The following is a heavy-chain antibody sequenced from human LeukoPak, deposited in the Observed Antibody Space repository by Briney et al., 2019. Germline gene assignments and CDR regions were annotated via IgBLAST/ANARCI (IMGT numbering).Heavy chain of an antibody. V-gene: IGHV4-34*01. D-gene: IGHD3-3*01. CDR1: GGSFSGYY. J-gene: IGHJ6*03. Sequence: SETLSLTCAVYGGSFSGYYWSWIRQPPGKGLEWIGEINHSGSTNYNPSLKSRVTISLDTSKKQFSLKLSSVPAAHTAVYYCARGRIRFLEYYYYMAVWGKGTTVTVSS. CDR2: INHSGST. CDR3: ARGRIRFLEYYYYMAV.